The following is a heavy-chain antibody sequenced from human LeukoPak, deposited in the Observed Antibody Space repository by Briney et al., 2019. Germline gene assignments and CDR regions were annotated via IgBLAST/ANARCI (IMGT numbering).Heavy chain of an antibody. D-gene: IGHD3-22*01. J-gene: IGHJ3*02. CDR3: ARVSVITLDAFDI. CDR2: ISSSSSYT. V-gene: IGHV3-11*05. Sequence: GGSLRLSCAPSGFTFSDYYMSWIRQAPGKGLEWVSYISSSSSYTNYADSVKGRFTISRDNAKNSLYLQMNSLRAEDTAVYYCARVSVITLDAFDIWGQGTMVTVSS. CDR1: GFTFSDYY.